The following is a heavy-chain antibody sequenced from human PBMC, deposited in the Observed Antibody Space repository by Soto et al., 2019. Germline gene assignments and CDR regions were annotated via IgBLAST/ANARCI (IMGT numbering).Heavy chain of an antibody. CDR2: INPSGGRT. CDR3: ARADYYESSGFDYDC. D-gene: IGHD3-22*01. Sequence: QVQLVPSGAEVKKPGASVKVSCKASGYIFTNHYIHWVRQAPGQGLEWMGIINPSGGRTNYLQKFQGRTTRTRDTSTSTVYMERSSLRSEDTAVSFCARADYYESSGFDYDCGGQGSLVTVSS. J-gene: IGHJ4*02. CDR1: GYIFTNHY. V-gene: IGHV1-46*01.